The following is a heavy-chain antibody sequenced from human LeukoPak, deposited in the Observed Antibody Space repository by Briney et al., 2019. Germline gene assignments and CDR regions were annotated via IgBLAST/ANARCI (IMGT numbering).Heavy chain of an antibody. CDR2: MNPNSGNT. Sequence: GASVKVSCKASGGAFSSYAISWVRQATGQGLEWMGWMNPNSGNTGYARKFQGRVTMTRNTSISTAYMELSSLRSEDTAVYYCARSWGASRRSNWFDPWGQGTLVTVSS. CDR3: ARSWGASRRSNWFDP. V-gene: IGHV1-8*02. CDR1: GGAFSSYA. D-gene: IGHD3-16*01. J-gene: IGHJ5*02.